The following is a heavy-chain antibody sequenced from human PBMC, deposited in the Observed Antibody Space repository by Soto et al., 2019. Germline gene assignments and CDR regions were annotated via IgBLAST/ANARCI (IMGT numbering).Heavy chain of an antibody. D-gene: IGHD1-20*01. V-gene: IGHV3-48*03. J-gene: IGHJ6*02. CDR1: GFVFKNYE. CDR2: ISNSGNTI. CDR3: ARDIDNRDYYYGLDV. Sequence: PGGSLRLSCVASGFVFKNYEMNGDRQAPGKGLEWISYISNSGNTIYVADSMRGRFTISRDNAKNSLFLQMNSLRANDTAVYYCARDIDNRDYYYGLDVWGQGTTVTVSS.